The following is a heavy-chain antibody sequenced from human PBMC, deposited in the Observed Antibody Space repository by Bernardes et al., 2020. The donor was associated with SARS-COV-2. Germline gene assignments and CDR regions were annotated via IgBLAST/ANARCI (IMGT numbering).Heavy chain of an antibody. J-gene: IGHJ2*01. D-gene: IGHD2-15*01. CDR2: INDSGST. CDR1: SGSFSGYY. Sequence: ETLALGCAVYSGSFSGYYWSWIRQTPGKGLEWIGEINDSGSTKYNPALKSRVTISVDPSKNQFSLKLNSVTAADTAVYYCARGSAAVVSHFMLLFANWYFDLWGRGTLVTVSS. CDR3: ARGSAAVVSHFMLLFANWYFDL. V-gene: IGHV4-34*01.